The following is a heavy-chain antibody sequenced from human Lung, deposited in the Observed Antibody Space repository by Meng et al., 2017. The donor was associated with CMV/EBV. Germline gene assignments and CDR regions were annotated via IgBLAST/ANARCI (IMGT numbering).Heavy chain of an antibody. CDR2: ISSSSTYI. J-gene: IGHJ4*02. V-gene: IGHV3-21*01. Sequence: GGSXRLXXAASGFNFRTYSMNWVRQAPGKGLEWVSSISSSSTYIYYADSVKGRFIISRDNAKNSLYLQMNSLRAEDTAVYYCARETGSSGWYGPGYWGQGTXVTVSS. D-gene: IGHD6-19*01. CDR1: GFNFRTYS. CDR3: ARETGSSGWYGPGY.